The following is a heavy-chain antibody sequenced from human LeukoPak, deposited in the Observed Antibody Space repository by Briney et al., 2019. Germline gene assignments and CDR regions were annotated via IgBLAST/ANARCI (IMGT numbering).Heavy chain of an antibody. V-gene: IGHV6-1*01. CDR1: GDSVSSNGAA. CDR2: TYYRSKWSN. J-gene: IGHJ4*02. Sequence: SQTLSLTCAISGDSVSSNGAAWHWGRQSPSRGLEWLGKTYYRSKWSNDFAISVKSRITINPDTSKNQFSLQLNSVIPEDTAVYFCARGVSSWYFDYWGQGTLDTVSS. D-gene: IGHD6-13*01. CDR3: ARGVSSWYFDY.